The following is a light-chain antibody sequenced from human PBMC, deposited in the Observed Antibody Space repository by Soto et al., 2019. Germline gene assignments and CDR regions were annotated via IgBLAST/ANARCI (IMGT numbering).Light chain of an antibody. Sequence: DIQMTQSPSTLSASVGDRVTITCRASQSISSWLAWYQQKPGKAPKLLIYKASSLESGDPSSFSGSGSGTEFILTISSLQPDDFATYYCQQYETFGQGTKVDIK. CDR3: QQYET. V-gene: IGKV1-5*03. J-gene: IGKJ1*01. CDR1: QSISSW. CDR2: KAS.